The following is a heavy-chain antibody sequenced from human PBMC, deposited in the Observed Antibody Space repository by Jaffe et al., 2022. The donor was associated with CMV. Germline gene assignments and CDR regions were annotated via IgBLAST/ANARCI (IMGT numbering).Heavy chain of an antibody. CDR3: AAQLGGDYYYYYGMDV. J-gene: IGHJ6*02. CDR1: GYTFTSYG. D-gene: IGHD3-16*01. V-gene: IGHV1-18*01. CDR2: ISAYNGNT. Sequence: QVQLVQSGAEVKKPGASVKVSCKASGYTFTSYGISWVRQAPGQGLEWMGWISAYNGNTNYAQKLQGRVTMTTDTSTSTAYMELRSLRSDDTAVYYCAAQLGGDYYYYYGMDVWGQGTTVTVSS.